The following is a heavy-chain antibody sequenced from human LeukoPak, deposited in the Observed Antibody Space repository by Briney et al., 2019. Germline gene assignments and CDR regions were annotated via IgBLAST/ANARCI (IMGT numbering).Heavy chain of an antibody. Sequence: GGSLRLSCAASGFTFSSYAMSWVRQAPGKGLEWVSAISGSGGSTYYADSVKGRFTISRDNSKNTLYLQMNSLRAEDTAVYYCAKGPHDETVLRFLEWLLSPFDYWGQGTLVTVSS. D-gene: IGHD3-3*01. V-gene: IGHV3-23*01. CDR2: ISGSGGST. J-gene: IGHJ4*02. CDR3: AKGPHDETVLRFLEWLLSPFDY. CDR1: GFTFSSYA.